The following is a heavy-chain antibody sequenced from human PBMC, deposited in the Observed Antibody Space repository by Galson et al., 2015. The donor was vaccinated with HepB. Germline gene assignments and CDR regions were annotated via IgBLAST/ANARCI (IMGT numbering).Heavy chain of an antibody. CDR2: ISDSGDNI. CDR3: ATERLVIPPTGMDF. V-gene: IGHV3-11*01. CDR1: GFTFSDYS. D-gene: IGHD3-9*01. J-gene: IGHJ6*02. Sequence: SLRLSCAVSGFTFSDYSMSWIRQAPGKGLEWVSYISDSGDNIHYADSVKGRLTITRDNAKNSLYLQMNSLRVEDTAVYYCATERLVIPPTGMDFWGQGTTVTVSS.